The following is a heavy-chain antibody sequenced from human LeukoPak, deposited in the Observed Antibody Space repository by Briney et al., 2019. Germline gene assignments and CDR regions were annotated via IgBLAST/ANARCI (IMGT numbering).Heavy chain of an antibody. CDR2: IYYSGST. V-gene: IGHV4-39*01. Sequence: SETLSLTCTVSGGSISGSSYYWGWIRQPPGKGLEWIGSIYYSGSTYYNPSLKSRVTISVDTSKNQFSLKLSSVTAADTAVYYCARIAAAGTPTEYFQHWGQGTLVTVSS. D-gene: IGHD6-13*01. CDR1: GGSISGSSYY. CDR3: ARIAAAGTPTEYFQH. J-gene: IGHJ1*01.